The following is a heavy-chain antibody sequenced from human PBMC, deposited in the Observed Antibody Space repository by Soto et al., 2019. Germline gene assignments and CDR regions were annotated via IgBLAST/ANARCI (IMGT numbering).Heavy chain of an antibody. CDR2: IKSKTDGGTT. CDR1: GFTFSNAW. J-gene: IGHJ4*02. Sequence: PGGSLRLSCAASGFTFSNAWMNWVRQAPGKGLEWVGRIKSKTDGGTTDYAAPVKGRFTISRDDSKNTLYLQMNSLKTEDTAVYYCTTDSAPHYDYWSGYYIDYFDYWGQGTLVTVSS. D-gene: IGHD3-3*01. V-gene: IGHV3-15*07. CDR3: TTDSAPHYDYWSGYYIDYFDY.